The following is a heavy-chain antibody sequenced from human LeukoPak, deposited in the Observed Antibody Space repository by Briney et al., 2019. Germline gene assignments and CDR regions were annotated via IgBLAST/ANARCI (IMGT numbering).Heavy chain of an antibody. CDR1: GYTFTSYD. Sequence: GASVKVSCKTSGYTFTSYDINWVRQATGQGLEWMGWMNPNSGNTRYAQKFQSRVTMTRSTSISTAYMELSSLRSEDTAVYFCTRGVMKGSGKTFDYWGQGTLVTVSS. J-gene: IGHJ4*02. D-gene: IGHD3-10*01. CDR3: TRGVMKGSGKTFDY. V-gene: IGHV1-8*01. CDR2: MNPNSGNT.